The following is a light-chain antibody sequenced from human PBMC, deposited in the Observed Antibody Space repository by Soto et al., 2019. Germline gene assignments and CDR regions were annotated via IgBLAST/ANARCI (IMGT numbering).Light chain of an antibody. V-gene: IGKV3-11*01. Sequence: IVWPQYPATLSLSPGERATLSCRASQSVSSYLAWYQQKPGQAPRLLIYDASNRATGIPARFSGSGSGTDFTLTISSLEPDDFAVYYCQQRSNWWTFGQGTK. CDR3: QQRSNWWT. CDR1: QSVSSY. CDR2: DAS. J-gene: IGKJ1*01.